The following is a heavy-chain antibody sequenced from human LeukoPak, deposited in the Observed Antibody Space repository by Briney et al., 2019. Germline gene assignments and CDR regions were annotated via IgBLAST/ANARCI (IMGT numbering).Heavy chain of an antibody. D-gene: IGHD5/OR15-5a*01. CDR3: ARGPCSVYDSYYYMDV. V-gene: IGHV3-48*03. J-gene: IGHJ6*03. CDR1: GFTFSSYE. Sequence: GGSLRLSCAASGFTFSSYEMNWVRQAPGQGLEWVSYISSSSSTIYYADSVKGLFTISRDNAENSMYLQMMNLRAENTAVYDGARGPCSVYDSYYYMDVWGKGTTVTISS. CDR2: ISSSSSTI.